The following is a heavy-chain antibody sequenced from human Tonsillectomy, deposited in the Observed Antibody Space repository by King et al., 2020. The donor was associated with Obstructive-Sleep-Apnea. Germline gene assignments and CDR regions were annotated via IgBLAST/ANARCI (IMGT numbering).Heavy chain of an antibody. CDR2: IYWDDDK. V-gene: IGHV2-5*02. J-gene: IGHJ4*02. CDR3: AHRRSRGYSNGRRRGYYFDY. CDR1: GFSLRNSGVG. Sequence: TLKESGPTLVKPTQTLTLTCTFSGFSLRNSGVGVGWIRQPPGKALECLALIYWDDDKRYRPSLKSRLTITKDTSKNQVVLTMTNMDSVDTATYYCAHRRSRGYSNGRRRGYYFDYWGQGTLVTVSS. D-gene: IGHD5-18*01.